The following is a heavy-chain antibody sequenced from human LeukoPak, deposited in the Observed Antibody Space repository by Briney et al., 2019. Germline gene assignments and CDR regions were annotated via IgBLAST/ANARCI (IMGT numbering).Heavy chain of an antibody. Sequence: GGSLRLSCAASGFTFSSYAMHWVRQAPGKGLEWVAVISYDGSNKYYADSVKGRFTISRDNSKNTLYLQMNSLRAEDTAVYYCARDKVVLMVYGYFDYWGQGTLVTVSS. CDR3: ARDKVVLMVYGYFDY. D-gene: IGHD2-8*01. J-gene: IGHJ4*02. CDR2: ISYDGSNK. V-gene: IGHV3-30-3*01. CDR1: GFTFSSYA.